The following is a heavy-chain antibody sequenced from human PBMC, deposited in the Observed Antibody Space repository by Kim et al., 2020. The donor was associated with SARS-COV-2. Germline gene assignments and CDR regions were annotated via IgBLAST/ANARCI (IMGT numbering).Heavy chain of an antibody. V-gene: IGHV3-7*01. Sequence: EKYYVDSVKGRFTISRDNAKNSLYLQMNSLRAEDTAVYYCARGSVAARDYWGQGTLVTVSS. CDR3: ARGSVAARDY. D-gene: IGHD6-6*01. CDR2: EK. J-gene: IGHJ4*02.